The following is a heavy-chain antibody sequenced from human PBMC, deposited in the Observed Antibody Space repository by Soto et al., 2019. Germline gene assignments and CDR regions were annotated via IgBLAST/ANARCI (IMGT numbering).Heavy chain of an antibody. J-gene: IGHJ4*02. CDR1: GFTFSSYS. CDR2: ISSSSSCI. CDR3: AKEGYCSGGSCYSPPNNFDY. Sequence: PGGSLRLSCAASGFTFSSYSMNWVRQAPGKGLEWVSSISSSSSCIYYADSVKGRFTISRDNAKNTLYLQMNSLRAEDTAVYYCAKEGYCSGGSCYSPPNNFDYWGQGTLVTVSS. V-gene: IGHV3-21*04. D-gene: IGHD2-15*01.